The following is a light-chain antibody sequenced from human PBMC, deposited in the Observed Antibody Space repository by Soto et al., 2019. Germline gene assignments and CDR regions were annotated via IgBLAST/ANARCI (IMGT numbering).Light chain of an antibody. J-gene: IGLJ1*01. V-gene: IGLV2-14*01. CDR1: SSDVGGYNY. Sequence: QSLLTPAASVSGSPAQSITISCTGTSSDVGGYNYVSWYQHHPGKAPKLIIYEVSYRPSGVSNRFSGSKSGNTASLTISGLQADDEADYYCCSYTSTGTHVFGTATTVTVL. CDR3: CSYTSTGTHV. CDR2: EVS.